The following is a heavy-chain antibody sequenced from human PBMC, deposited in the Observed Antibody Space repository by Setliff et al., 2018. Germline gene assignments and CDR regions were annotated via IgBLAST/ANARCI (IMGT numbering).Heavy chain of an antibody. CDR1: GFTFSSYA. CDR2: ISGSAQTT. Sequence: GGSLRPSCAASGFTFSSYAITWVRQAPGKGLEWVSMISGSAQTTYYADSVKGRFTISRDNSTTTVYLEMNRLRAEDTAVYYCAKRGPYCSGGTCHYYFDYWGQGTRFTVS. V-gene: IGHV3-23*01. J-gene: IGHJ4*02. CDR3: AKRGPYCSGGTCHYYFDY. D-gene: IGHD2-15*01.